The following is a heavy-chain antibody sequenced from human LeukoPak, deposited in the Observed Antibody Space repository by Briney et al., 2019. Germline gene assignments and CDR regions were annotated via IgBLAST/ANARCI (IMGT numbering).Heavy chain of an antibody. Sequence: SETLSLTCTVSGGSISTYYWSWIRQPPGKGLEWIGYIYHSGSTKYNPSLKSRVTMSVDTSKNQFSLKLSSVTAADTAVYYCASHVKSGGNFEYWGQGTLVSVSS. V-gene: IGHV4-59*01. CDR2: IYHSGST. D-gene: IGHD4-23*01. J-gene: IGHJ4*02. CDR1: GGSISTYY. CDR3: ASHVKSGGNFEY.